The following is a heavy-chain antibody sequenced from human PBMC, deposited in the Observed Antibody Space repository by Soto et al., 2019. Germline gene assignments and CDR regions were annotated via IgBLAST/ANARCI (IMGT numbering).Heavy chain of an antibody. D-gene: IGHD2-15*01. Sequence: GGSLRLSCAASGFTFSSYAMSWVGQAPGKGLEWVSTISDSGSTYYADSVKGRFTISRDISKNTLYVQMSSLRAEDTAVYYCAKGGEGYCSGTSCLYHMDAWGKGTTVTVSS. CDR1: GFTFSSYA. V-gene: IGHV3-23*01. J-gene: IGHJ6*03. CDR2: ISDSGST. CDR3: AKGGEGYCSGTSCLYHMDA.